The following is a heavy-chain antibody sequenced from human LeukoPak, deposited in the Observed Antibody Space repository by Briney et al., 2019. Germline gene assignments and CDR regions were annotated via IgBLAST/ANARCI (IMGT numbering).Heavy chain of an antibody. Sequence: SETLSLTCTVSGDFVTAYYWSWIRQPPGKGLEWIGYVYYTGSTEYNPSLRSRVTISLDLSKHQFSLNLTSVTAADTAVYHCASNTGTVFDYWGQGALVTVSS. CDR1: GDFVTAYY. CDR3: ASNTGTVFDY. J-gene: IGHJ4*02. D-gene: IGHD7-27*01. V-gene: IGHV4-59*02. CDR2: VYYTGST.